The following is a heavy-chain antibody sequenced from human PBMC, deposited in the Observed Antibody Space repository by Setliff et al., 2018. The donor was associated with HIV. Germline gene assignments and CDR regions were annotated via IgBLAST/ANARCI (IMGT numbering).Heavy chain of an antibody. CDR3: ARVRLELRQYWFDS. J-gene: IGHJ5*01. V-gene: IGHV4-30-4*08. CDR1: GGSISSANYY. CDR2: IYYNGNAY. D-gene: IGHD1-7*01. Sequence: PSETLSLTCTVSGGSISSANYYWSWIRQPPGKGLEWIGYIYYNGNAYYYNPSLKSRTTISLDTSMNQFSLKLNSVTAADTAVYYCARVRLELRQYWFDSWGQGSPVTVSS.